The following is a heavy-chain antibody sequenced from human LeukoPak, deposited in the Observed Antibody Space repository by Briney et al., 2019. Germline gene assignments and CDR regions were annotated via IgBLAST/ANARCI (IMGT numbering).Heavy chain of an antibody. Sequence: PSETLSLTCAVYGGSFSGYYWSWIRQPPGKGLEWIGEINHSGSTNYNPSLKSRVTISVDTSKNQFSLKLSSVTAADTAVYYCASGYSTYYYGSGSLDVWGKGTTVTVSS. CDR3: ASGYSTYYYGSGSLDV. V-gene: IGHV4-34*01. CDR1: GGSFSGYY. CDR2: INHSGST. D-gene: IGHD3-10*01. J-gene: IGHJ6*04.